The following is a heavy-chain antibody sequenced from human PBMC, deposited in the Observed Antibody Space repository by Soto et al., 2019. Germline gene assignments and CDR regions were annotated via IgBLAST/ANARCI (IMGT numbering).Heavy chain of an antibody. V-gene: IGHV1-18*01. CDR3: ARDLGSPGDY. Sequence: GASVKVSCKASGYTFTSYGISWVRQAPGQGLEWMGWISAYNGNTNYAQKLQGRVTMTRDTSASTAYMELSSLRSEDTAVYYCARDLGSPGDYWGQGTLVTVSS. CDR2: ISAYNGNT. D-gene: IGHD2-15*01. CDR1: GYTFTSYG. J-gene: IGHJ4*02.